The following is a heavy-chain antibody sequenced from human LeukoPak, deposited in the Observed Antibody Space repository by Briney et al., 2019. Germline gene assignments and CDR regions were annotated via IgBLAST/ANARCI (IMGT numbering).Heavy chain of an antibody. V-gene: IGHV3-23*01. J-gene: IGHJ4*02. CDR3: ATEGKTRTWNYYQAKPVY. Sequence: GGSLRLSCAASGFTFSSYAMNWVRQAPGMGLEWVSAISGSGGSTYYADSVKGRLTFSRDNSKNTLYLQMNSLRAEDTAVYYCATEGKTRTWNYYQAKPVYWGQGTLVTVSS. D-gene: IGHD1-7*01. CDR2: ISGSGGST. CDR1: GFTFSSYA.